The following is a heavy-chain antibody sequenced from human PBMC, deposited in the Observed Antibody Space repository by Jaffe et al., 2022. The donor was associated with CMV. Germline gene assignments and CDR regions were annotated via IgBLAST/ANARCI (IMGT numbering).Heavy chain of an antibody. Sequence: EVQLLESGGGLVQPGGSLRLSCAASGFIVRTNDMSWIRQAPGKGLEWVSGYDNDGSTYYADSVKGRFSISIDNSKNTLHLQMNNLSAEDTAIYYCAKAGSISWFHHWGQGTLVTVSA. J-gene: IGHJ5*02. V-gene: IGHV3-23*01. CDR1: GFIVRTND. D-gene: IGHD6-13*01. CDR3: AKAGSISWFHH. CDR2: YDNDGST.